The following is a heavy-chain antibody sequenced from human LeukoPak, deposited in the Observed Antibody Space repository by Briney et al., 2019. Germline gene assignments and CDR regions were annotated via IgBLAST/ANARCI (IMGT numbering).Heavy chain of an antibody. Sequence: SETLSLTCTVSDGSISSYYLSWIRQPPGKGLEWIGYIYHSGSTYYNPSLKSRVTISVDRSKNQFSLKLSSVTAADTAVYYCARGGGGYCSSSSCYVLFNWFDPWGQGTLVTVSS. CDR2: IYHSGST. CDR1: DGSISSYY. CDR3: ARGGGGYCSSSSCYVLFNWFDP. V-gene: IGHV4-59*12. J-gene: IGHJ5*02. D-gene: IGHD2-2*01.